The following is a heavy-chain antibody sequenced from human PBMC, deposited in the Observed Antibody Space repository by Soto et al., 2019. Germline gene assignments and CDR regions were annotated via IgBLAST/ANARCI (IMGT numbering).Heavy chain of an antibody. CDR3: VRTSLVVAAATRQDY. Sequence: GGSPRLSCAASGFTFSSYWMHWFRQAPGKGLVWVSRINSDGSSTSYADSVKGRFTISRDNAKNTLYLQMNSLRAEDTAVYYCVRTSLVVAAATRQDYWGQGTLVTVDS. V-gene: IGHV3-74*01. CDR2: INSDGSST. D-gene: IGHD2-15*01. J-gene: IGHJ4*02. CDR1: GFTFSSYW.